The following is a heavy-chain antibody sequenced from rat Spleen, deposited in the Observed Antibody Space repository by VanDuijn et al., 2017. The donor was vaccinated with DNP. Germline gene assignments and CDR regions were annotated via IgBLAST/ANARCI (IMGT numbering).Heavy chain of an antibody. CDR2: ISYDGGNT. Sequence: EVQLVESGGGLVQPGRSLILSCAASGFTFSDYYMAWVRQAPTKGLEWVAYISYDGGNTNYGDSVKGRFTIFRDNAKSTLYLQMNSLRSEDMATYYCVRWYNSGYYFDYWGQGVMVTVSS. V-gene: IGHV5-22*01. D-gene: IGHD4-3*01. J-gene: IGHJ2*01. CDR3: VRWYNSGYYFDY. CDR1: GFTFSDYY.